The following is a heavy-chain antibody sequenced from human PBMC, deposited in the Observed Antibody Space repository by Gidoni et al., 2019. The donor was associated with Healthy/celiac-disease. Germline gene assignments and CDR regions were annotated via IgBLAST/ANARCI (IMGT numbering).Heavy chain of an antibody. CDR2: ISGSGGKT. V-gene: IGHV3-23*01. Sequence: EVQLLESGGGLVQPGGSLRLACAASGFTFSISSLSWVRQAPGKGLEWVSDISGSGGKTTYADSVKGRFTISRDNSKNTLYLQMNSLRAEDTAVYYCAKGRAVVVPAAIVGDWFDPWGQGTLVTVSS. CDR3: AKGRAVVVPAAIVGDWFDP. D-gene: IGHD2-2*02. CDR1: GFTFSISS. J-gene: IGHJ5*02.